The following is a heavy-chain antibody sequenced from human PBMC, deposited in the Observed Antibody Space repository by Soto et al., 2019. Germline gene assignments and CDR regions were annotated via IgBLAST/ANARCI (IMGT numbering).Heavy chain of an antibody. V-gene: IGHV4-59*12. CDR3: ARAEDYGNNWFVP. J-gene: IGHJ5*02. D-gene: IGHD4-17*01. CDR2: IYYSGST. CDR1: GGSISSYY. Sequence: SETLSLTCTVSGGSISSYYCSWIRQPPGKGLEWIEYIYYSGSTNYNPSLKSRVTISVDTSKNQFSLKLNSVTAADTAVYYCARAEDYGNNWFVPWGQGNLVTVST.